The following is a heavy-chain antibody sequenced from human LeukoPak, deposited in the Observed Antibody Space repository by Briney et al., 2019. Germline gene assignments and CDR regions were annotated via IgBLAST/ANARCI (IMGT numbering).Heavy chain of an antibody. D-gene: IGHD5-12*01. CDR1: GFTFSNYG. V-gene: IGHV3-23*01. CDR2: ISGSGGST. CDR3: AKDQAVATLGDY. Sequence: PGGSLRLSCAVSGFTFSNYGMSWVRQAPGKGLEWVSAISGSGGSTYYADSVKGRFTISRDNSKNTLYLQMNSLRAEDTAVYYCAKDQAVATLGDYWGQGTLVTVSS. J-gene: IGHJ4*02.